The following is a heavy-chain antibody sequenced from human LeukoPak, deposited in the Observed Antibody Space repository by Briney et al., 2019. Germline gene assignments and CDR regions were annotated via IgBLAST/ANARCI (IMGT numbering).Heavy chain of an antibody. CDR1: AGSISNYY. V-gene: IGHV4-4*07. J-gene: IGHJ4*02. Sequence: PSATLSLTCSVSAGSISNYYWNWLRQPAGKGLEWIGRIYASGSTNYNPSLKSRVTFSMDKSKNHFSLNLKSVTAADTAFYYCARDFYGDDGHHPFDYWGQGIQVTVSS. CDR3: ARDFYGDDGHHPFDY. CDR2: IYASGST. D-gene: IGHD2/OR15-2a*01.